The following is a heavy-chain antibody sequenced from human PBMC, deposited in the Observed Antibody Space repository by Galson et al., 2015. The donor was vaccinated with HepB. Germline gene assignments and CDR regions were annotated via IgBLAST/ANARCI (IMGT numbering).Heavy chain of an antibody. CDR3: ARAPRGGYFDY. Sequence: LSLTCAVSGGSISSGGYSWSWIRQPPGKGLEWIGYIYYSGSTNYNPSLKGRVTISVDTSKNQFSLKLSSVTAADTAVYYCARAPRGGYFDYWGQGTLVTVSS. V-gene: IGHV4-61*08. J-gene: IGHJ4*02. CDR2: IYYSGST. D-gene: IGHD3-16*01. CDR1: GGSISSGGYS.